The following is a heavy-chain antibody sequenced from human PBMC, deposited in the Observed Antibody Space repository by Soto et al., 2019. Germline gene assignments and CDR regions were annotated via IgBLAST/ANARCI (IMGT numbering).Heavy chain of an antibody. Sequence: GGSLRLSCAASGFTFSGYAMTWVRQAPGKGLEWVASICYGGTNTYYADSVKGRFIISRDNSKNTLYLQMNSLRADDTAVYYLGMYQLVPYYTVDLLGPGNT. V-gene: IGHV3-23*03. CDR1: GFTFSGYA. CDR2: ICYGGTNT. D-gene: IGHD6-6*01. CDR3: GMYQLVPYYTVDL. J-gene: IGHJ6*02.